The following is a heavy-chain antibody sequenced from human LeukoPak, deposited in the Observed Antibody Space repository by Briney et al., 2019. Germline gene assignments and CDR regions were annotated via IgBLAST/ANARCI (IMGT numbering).Heavy chain of an antibody. CDR3: ARQNYYGSGSYYNSPFDY. J-gene: IGHJ4*02. V-gene: IGHV5-51*01. Sequence: HGESLNISCKGSGYSFTSYWIGWVRQMPGKGLEWMGIIYPGDSDTRYSPSFQGQVTISADKSISTAYLQWSSLKASDTAMYYCARQNYYGSGSYYNSPFDYWGQGTLVTVSS. CDR2: IYPGDSDT. CDR1: GYSFTSYW. D-gene: IGHD3-10*01.